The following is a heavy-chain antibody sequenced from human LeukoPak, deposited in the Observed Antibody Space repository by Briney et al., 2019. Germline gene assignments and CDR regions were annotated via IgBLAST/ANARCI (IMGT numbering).Heavy chain of an antibody. V-gene: IGHV3-48*01. D-gene: IGHD5-18*01. CDR3: ARELWLRD. CDR1: GFTFSAYS. J-gene: IGHJ4*02. CDR2: ISTSSSTI. Sequence: PGGSLRLSCAASGFTFSAYSMNWVRRAPGKGLEWVSYISTSSSTIYYADSVKGRFTISRDNAKNSLYLQMNSLRAEDTAVYYCARELWLRDWGQGTLVTVSS.